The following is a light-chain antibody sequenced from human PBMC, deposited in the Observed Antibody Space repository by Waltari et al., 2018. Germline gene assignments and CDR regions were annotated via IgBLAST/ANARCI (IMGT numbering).Light chain of an antibody. CDR3: QQYHSDFLT. CDR2: KSS. CDR1: QSIENW. V-gene: IGKV1-5*03. J-gene: IGKJ4*01. Sequence: DNQMNQSPSILSSSVERRVNLTCRASQSIENWLAWYQKKPGQAPKVMIYKSSTSDSGVPSRFSGSGFGTEFTLTISSLQPDDFATYYCQQYHSDFLTFGGGTKVEI.